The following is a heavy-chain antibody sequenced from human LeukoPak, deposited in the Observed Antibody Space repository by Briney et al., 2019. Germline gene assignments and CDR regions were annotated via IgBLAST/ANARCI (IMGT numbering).Heavy chain of an antibody. CDR1: GGSFSGYY. V-gene: IGHV4-34*01. Sequence: SETLSLTCAVYGGSFSGYYWSWIRQPPGKGLEWIGEINHSGSTNYNPSLKSRVTISVDTSKNQFSLKLSSVTAADTAVYYCARIWYYYDSSGYWPEAFDIWGQGTMVTVYS. D-gene: IGHD3-22*01. CDR2: INHSGST. J-gene: IGHJ3*02. CDR3: ARIWYYYDSSGYWPEAFDI.